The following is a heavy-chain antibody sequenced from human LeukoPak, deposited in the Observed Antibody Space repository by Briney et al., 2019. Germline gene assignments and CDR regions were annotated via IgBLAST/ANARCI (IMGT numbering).Heavy chain of an antibody. V-gene: IGHV1-8*01. Sequence: GASVKVSCKPSGYTFSSYDINWVRQATGQGLEWMGWINPNSGETGFAQNFQGRVTLTKNTSITTAYMELSSLRSEDTAVYYCARGDPWGFDPWGQGTLVTVSS. CDR3: ARGDPWGFDP. CDR2: INPNSGET. CDR1: GYTFSSYD. D-gene: IGHD7-27*01. J-gene: IGHJ5*02.